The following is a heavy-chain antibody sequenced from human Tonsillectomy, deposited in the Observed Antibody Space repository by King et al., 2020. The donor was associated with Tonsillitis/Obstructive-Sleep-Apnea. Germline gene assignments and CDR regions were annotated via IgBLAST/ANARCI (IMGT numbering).Heavy chain of an antibody. CDR1: GFTLSNYA. Sequence: QLVQSGGGVVQPGRSLRLSCAASGFTLSNYAMYWVRQAPGKGLEWVAVIWYDESDTYYADSAKGRFTISRDKSQNTLYLQMNSLRAEDTAVYHCARDSGGGDYVTLDYWGQGTLVTVSS. CDR2: IWYDESDT. V-gene: IGHV3-33*01. CDR3: ARDSGGGDYVTLDY. D-gene: IGHD4-17*01. J-gene: IGHJ4*02.